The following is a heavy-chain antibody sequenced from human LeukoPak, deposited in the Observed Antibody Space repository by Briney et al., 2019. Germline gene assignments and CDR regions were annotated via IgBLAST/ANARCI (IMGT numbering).Heavy chain of an antibody. CDR1: GGSISTYY. CDR2: IYASGNT. V-gene: IGHV4-4*07. CDR3: AREYSSSSGKNAFDV. J-gene: IGHJ3*01. D-gene: IGHD6-6*01. Sequence: TSETLSLTCTVSGGSISTYYWSLIRQPAGKGLEWIGRIYASGNTNYNPSLKSRVTMSLDTSKNQFSLRLTSVTAADTAVYYCAREYSSSSGKNAFDVWGQGTMVIVSS.